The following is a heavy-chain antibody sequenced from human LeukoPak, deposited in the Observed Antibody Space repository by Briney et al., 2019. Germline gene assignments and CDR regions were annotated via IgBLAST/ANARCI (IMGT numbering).Heavy chain of an antibody. CDR2: INPNSGGT. CDR1: GYTFTGYY. Sequence: ASVKVSCKASGYTFTGYYMHWVRQAPGQGLEWMGWINPNSGGTNYAQKFQGRVTMTRDTSISTAYMELSRLRSDDTAVYYCARHPHYYGSGSYEGWFDPWGQGTLVTVSS. CDR3: ARHPHYYGSGSYEGWFDP. D-gene: IGHD3-10*01. V-gene: IGHV1-2*02. J-gene: IGHJ5*02.